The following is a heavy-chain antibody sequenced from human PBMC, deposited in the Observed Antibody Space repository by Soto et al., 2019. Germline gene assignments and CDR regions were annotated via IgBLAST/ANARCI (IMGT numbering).Heavy chain of an antibody. D-gene: IGHD6-19*01. Sequence: QVQLQESGPGLVKPSQTLSLTCTVSGGSISSGAYYWSWIRQHPGKGLEWIGYIYYSGSTYYNPSLKSRITISVDTSKNQFSLKLNSVTAADTAVYYCVSHSSGRWGSLDVWGQGTTVTVSS. CDR1: GGSISSGAYY. J-gene: IGHJ6*02. V-gene: IGHV4-31*03. CDR3: VSHSSGRWGSLDV. CDR2: IYYSGST.